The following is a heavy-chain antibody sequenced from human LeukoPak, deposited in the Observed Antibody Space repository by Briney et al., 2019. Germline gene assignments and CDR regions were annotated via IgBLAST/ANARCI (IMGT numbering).Heavy chain of an antibody. V-gene: IGHV3-53*01. D-gene: IGHD3-22*01. Sequence: GSPRLSCAASGFTVSSNFMSWVRQAPGKGLEWVSVIYSADTTYYADSVKGRFTISRDNSKNTLYLQMNSLRVEDTAVYYCARLHHDSSGYYLDYWGQGTLVTVCS. CDR3: ARLHHDSSGYYLDY. CDR1: GFTVSSNF. CDR2: IYSADTT. J-gene: IGHJ4*02.